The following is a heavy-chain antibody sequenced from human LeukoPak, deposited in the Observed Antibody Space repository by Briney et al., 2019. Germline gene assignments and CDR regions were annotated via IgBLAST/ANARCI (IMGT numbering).Heavy chain of an antibody. CDR2: INHSGST. CDR1: GGSFSGYY. V-gene: IGHV4-34*01. D-gene: IGHD3-10*01. J-gene: IGHJ4*02. CDR3: AREVGRPLPIIMVRGVIGPPMYYFDY. Sequence: PSETLSLTCAVYGGSFSGYYWSWIRQPPGKGLEWIGEINHSGSTNYNPSLKSRVTISVDTSKNQFSLKLSSVTAADTAVYYCAREVGRPLPIIMVRGVIGPPMYYFDYWGQGTLVTVSS.